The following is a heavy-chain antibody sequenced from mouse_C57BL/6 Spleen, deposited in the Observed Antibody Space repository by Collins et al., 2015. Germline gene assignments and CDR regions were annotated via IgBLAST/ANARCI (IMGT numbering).Heavy chain of an antibody. D-gene: IGHD2-4*01. Sequence: QVQLQQPGAELVKPGASVKLSCKASGYTFTSYWMHWVKQRPGRGPEWIGRIDPNSGGTKYNERFKSKATLTVDKPSSTAYMQLSSLTSEDSAVYYCARYDYDGYYAMDYWGQGTSVTVSS. CDR2: IDPNSGGT. V-gene: IGHV1-72*01. J-gene: IGHJ4*01. CDR3: ARYDYDGYYAMDY. CDR1: GYTFTSYW.